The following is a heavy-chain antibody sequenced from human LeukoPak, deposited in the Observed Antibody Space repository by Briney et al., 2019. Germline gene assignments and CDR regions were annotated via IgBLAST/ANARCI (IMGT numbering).Heavy chain of an antibody. D-gene: IGHD4-17*01. CDR3: ADNSARLTTGEIGP. CDR2: IYWDDDK. CDR1: GFSVISRGVA. J-gene: IGHJ5*02. V-gene: IGHV2-5*02. Sequence: SGPTLVNPTQTLTLTCTFSGFSVISRGVAVGWIRQPPGKALEWLALIYWDDDKRYSPSLKNRLTITKDTSKNQVVLTMTNLDPGDTATDYCADNSARLTTGEIGPCGQGILGT.